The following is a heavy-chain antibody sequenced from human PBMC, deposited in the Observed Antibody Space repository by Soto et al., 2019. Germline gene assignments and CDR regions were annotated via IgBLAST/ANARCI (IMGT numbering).Heavy chain of an antibody. V-gene: IGHV1-69*13. CDR2: IIPIFGTA. CDR3: ARIRITMVRGVINYYYYGMDV. Sequence: SVKVSCKASGGTFSSYAISWVRQAPGQGLEWMGGIIPIFGTANYAQKFQGRVTITADESTSTAYMELSSLRSEDTAVYYCARIRITMVRGVINYYYYGMDVWGQGTTVTVSS. D-gene: IGHD3-10*01. J-gene: IGHJ6*02. CDR1: GGTFSSYA.